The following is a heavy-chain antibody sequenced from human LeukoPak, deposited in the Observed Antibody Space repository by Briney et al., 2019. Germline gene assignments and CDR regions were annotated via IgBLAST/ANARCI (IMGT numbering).Heavy chain of an antibody. J-gene: IGHJ3*02. CDR1: GGSMSNYY. D-gene: IGHD4/OR15-4a*01. CDR3: ARYDYGDHEGDAFDI. V-gene: IGHV4-39*01. CDR2: IYYSGRI. Sequence: SETLSLTCTVSGGSMSNYYWGWIRQPPGKGLEWIASIYYSGRIYYNPSLKSRVTISVDTSKNQFSLKLSSVTAADTAVYYCARYDYGDHEGDAFDIWGQGTMVTVSS.